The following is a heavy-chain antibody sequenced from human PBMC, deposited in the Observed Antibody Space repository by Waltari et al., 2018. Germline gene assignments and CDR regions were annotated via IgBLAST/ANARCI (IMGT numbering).Heavy chain of an antibody. CDR1: EYTFTSSY. D-gene: IGHD2-21*01. CDR3: ALDTGALWMDV. J-gene: IGHJ6*02. CDR2: INPSGGSK. Sequence: QVQLVQSGAEVKKPGASVKISCKTSEYTFTSSYIHWVRQAPGQGLEWMGRINPSGGSKSYAQKFQDRVTMTRDTSTSTVYMELSSLRSDDTAVYYCALDTGALWMDVWGQGTTVTVSS. V-gene: IGHV1-46*01.